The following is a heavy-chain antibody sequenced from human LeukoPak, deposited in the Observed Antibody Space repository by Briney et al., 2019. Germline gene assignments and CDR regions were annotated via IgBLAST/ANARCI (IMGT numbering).Heavy chain of an antibody. D-gene: IGHD1-26*01. J-gene: IGHJ4*02. CDR1: GFTFSAHA. CDR2: IWYDGSNK. CDR3: AKDRLVGATLYYFDY. V-gene: IGHV3-30*02. Sequence: GGSLRLSCAASGFTFSAHAMHWVRQAPGKGLEWVAVIWYDGSNKYYADSVKGRFTISRDNSKNTLYLQMNSLRAEDTAVYYCAKDRLVGATLYYFDYWGQGTLVTVSS.